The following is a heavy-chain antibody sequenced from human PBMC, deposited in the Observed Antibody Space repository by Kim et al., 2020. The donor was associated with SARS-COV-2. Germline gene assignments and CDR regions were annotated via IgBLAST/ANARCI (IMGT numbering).Heavy chain of an antibody. D-gene: IGHD3-16*02. V-gene: IGHV4-34*01. CDR2: TNRSGST. Sequence: SETLSLTCAVYGGSFSKYYWSWIRQTPGKGLEWIGETNRSGSTKYNPSLESRLTISVDTSKNQFSLKLISVTAADTGLYFCASEISSTVKADFWGQGILVTVSS. CDR3: ASEISSTVKADF. CDR1: GGSFSKYY. J-gene: IGHJ4*02.